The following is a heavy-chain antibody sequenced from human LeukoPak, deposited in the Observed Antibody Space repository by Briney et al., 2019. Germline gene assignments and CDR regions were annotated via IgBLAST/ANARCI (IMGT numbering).Heavy chain of an antibody. CDR3: ARDDR. Sequence: PGRSLRLSCAASGFIFSSYTMHWVRQAPGKGLEWVAAISYDGNNKYYADSVQGRFTISRDNSKSTLSLQMNSLRADDTGVYYCARDDRWGQGTLVTVSS. J-gene: IGHJ4*02. V-gene: IGHV3-30*04. CDR1: GFIFSSYT. CDR2: ISYDGNNK.